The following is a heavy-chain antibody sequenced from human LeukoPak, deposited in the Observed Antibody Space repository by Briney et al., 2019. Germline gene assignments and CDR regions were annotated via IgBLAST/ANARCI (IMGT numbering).Heavy chain of an antibody. Sequence: GGSLRLSCAASGFTFDDYGMSWVRQAPGKGLEWVSGINWNGGSTGYADSVKGRFTISRDNAKNSLYLQMNSLRVEDTAVYYCATKVPGTSHFSSWGQGTLVTVSS. CDR3: ATKVPGTSHFSS. V-gene: IGHV3-20*04. J-gene: IGHJ4*02. CDR1: GFTFDDYG. D-gene: IGHD4/OR15-4a*01. CDR2: INWNGGST.